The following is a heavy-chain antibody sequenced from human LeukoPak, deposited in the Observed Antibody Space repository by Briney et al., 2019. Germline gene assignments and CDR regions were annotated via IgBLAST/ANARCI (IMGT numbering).Heavy chain of an antibody. CDR2: IKQDGSEK. CDR3: ARDEYGSGSYYSYYYYYMDV. V-gene: IGHV3-7*01. CDR1: GFTFSSYW. J-gene: IGHJ6*03. D-gene: IGHD3-10*01. Sequence: GGSLRLSCAASGFTFSSYWMSWVRQAPGKGLEWVANIKQDGSEKYYVDSVKGRFTISRDNAKNSLYLQMNSLRAEDTAVYYCARDEYGSGSYYSYYYYYMDVWGKGTTVTVSS.